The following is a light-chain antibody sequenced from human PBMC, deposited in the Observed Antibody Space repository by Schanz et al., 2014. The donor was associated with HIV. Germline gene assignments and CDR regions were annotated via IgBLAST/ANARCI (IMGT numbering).Light chain of an antibody. CDR3: QQYGNSPFT. CDR1: QSVSSSY. V-gene: IGKV3-20*01. J-gene: IGKJ3*01. Sequence: ETLLTQSPATLSLSPGERATLSCRASQSVSSSYLAWYQQKPGQAPSLLIYGASSRATGIPDRFSGSGSGTDFTLTISRLEPEDFAVYYCQQYGNSPFTFGPGTKVDIK. CDR2: GAS.